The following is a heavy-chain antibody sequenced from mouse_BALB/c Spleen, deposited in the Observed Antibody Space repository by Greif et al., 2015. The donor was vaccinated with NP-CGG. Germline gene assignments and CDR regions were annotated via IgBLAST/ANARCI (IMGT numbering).Heavy chain of an antibody. V-gene: IGHV5-17*02. J-gene: IGHJ2*01. D-gene: IGHD4-1*01. CDR2: ISSGSSTI. CDR1: GFTFSSFG. Sequence: EVKLVESGGGLVQPGGSRKLSCAASGFTFSSFGMHWVRQAPEKGLEWVAYISSGSSTIYYADTVKGRFTISRDNPKNTLYLQMTSRRSEDSAMYYCARSAGTYYCGYWGQGAALTVSS. CDR3: ARSAGTYYCGY.